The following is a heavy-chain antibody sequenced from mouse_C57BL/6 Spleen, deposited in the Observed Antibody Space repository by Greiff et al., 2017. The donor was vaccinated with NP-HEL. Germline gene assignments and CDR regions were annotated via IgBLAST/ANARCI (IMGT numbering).Heavy chain of an antibody. D-gene: IGHD1-1*01. V-gene: IGHV1-72*01. J-gene: IGHJ3*01. CDR1: GYTFTSYW. Sequence: QVHVKQPGAELVKPGASVKLSCKASGYTFTSYWMHWVKQRPGRGLEWIGRIDPNSGGTKYNEKIKSKATLTVDKPSSTAYMQLSSLTSEDSAVYYCAREGDYYGSAVYWGQGTLVAVSA. CDR3: AREGDYYGSAVY. CDR2: IDPNSGGT.